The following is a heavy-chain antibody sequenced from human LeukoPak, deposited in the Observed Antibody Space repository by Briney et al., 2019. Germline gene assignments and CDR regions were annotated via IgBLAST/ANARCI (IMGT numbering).Heavy chain of an antibody. V-gene: IGHV3-23*01. CDR2: ISGSGGGT. D-gene: IGHD6-13*01. CDR3: ATRGAYSSSWSLHY. Sequence: GGSLRLSCAASGFIFGSYAMSWVRQAPGKGLAWVSAISGSGGGTYYADSVKGRFTISRDNSKNTLYLQMNSLRAEDTAVYYCATRGAYSSSWSLHYWGQGTLVAVSS. CDR1: GFIFGSYA. J-gene: IGHJ4*02.